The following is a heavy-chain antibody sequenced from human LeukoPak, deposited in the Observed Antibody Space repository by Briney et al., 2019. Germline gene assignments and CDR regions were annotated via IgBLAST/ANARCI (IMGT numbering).Heavy chain of an antibody. CDR3: ARDHYGGENWFDP. J-gene: IGHJ5*02. D-gene: IGHD4-23*01. V-gene: IGHV1-69*04. Sequence: SVKVSCKASGGTFSSYAISWVRQAPGQGLEWMGRIIPILGIENDAQKFQGRVTITADRSTSTAYMELSSLRSEDTAVYYCARDHYGGENWFDPWGQGTLVTVSS. CDR1: GGTFSSYA. CDR2: IIPILGIE.